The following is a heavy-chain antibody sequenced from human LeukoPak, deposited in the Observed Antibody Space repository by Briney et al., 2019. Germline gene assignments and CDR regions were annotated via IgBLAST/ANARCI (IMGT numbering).Heavy chain of an antibody. CDR2: IYYSGST. CDR1: GGSISSSSYY. CDR3: ARDVDTGYYAMDV. D-gene: IGHD5-18*01. V-gene: IGHV4-39*02. J-gene: IGHJ6*02. Sequence: SETLSLTCTVSGGSISSSSYYWGWIRQPPGKGLEWIGSIYYSGSTYYTPSLKSRVTISVDTSKNQFSLKLNAVTAADTAVYYCARDVDTGYYAMDVWGQGTTVTVSS.